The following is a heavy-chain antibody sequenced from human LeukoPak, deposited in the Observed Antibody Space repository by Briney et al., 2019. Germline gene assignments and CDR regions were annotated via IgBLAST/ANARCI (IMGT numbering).Heavy chain of an antibody. CDR2: IYPGDSDT. CDR1: GYSFTSYW. CDR3: ASSYCSGGSCYPEYFDY. Sequence: GESLKISCKGSGYSFTSYWIGWVRQMPGKGLEWMGIIYPGDSDTRYSPSFQGQVTISADKSISTAYLQWSSLKASDTAMYYCASSYCSGGSCYPEYFDYWGQGALVTVSS. D-gene: IGHD2-15*01. J-gene: IGHJ4*02. V-gene: IGHV5-51*01.